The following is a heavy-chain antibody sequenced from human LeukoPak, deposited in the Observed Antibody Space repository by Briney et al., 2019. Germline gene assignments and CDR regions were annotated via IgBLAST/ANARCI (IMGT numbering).Heavy chain of an antibody. J-gene: IGHJ6*03. CDR1: GFTFSGSP. CDR2: IRSKANGYAT. D-gene: IGHD6-19*01. V-gene: IGHV3-73*01. CDR3: TSWGGIAVGYYMDV. Sequence: QPGGSLRLSCAASGFTFSGSPMHWVRQASGKGLEWVGRIRSKANGYATAYAASVRGRFTISRDDSKNTACLQMNSLKTEDTAVYYCTSWGGIAVGYYMDVWGKGTTVTVSS.